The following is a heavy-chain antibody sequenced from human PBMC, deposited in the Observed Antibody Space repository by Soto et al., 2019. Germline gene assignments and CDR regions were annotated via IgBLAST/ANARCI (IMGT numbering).Heavy chain of an antibody. J-gene: IGHJ4*02. CDR2: IYYSGST. CDR3: ARDVRTSSSALYFDY. D-gene: IGHD6-13*01. V-gene: IGHV4-31*02. CDR1: GASVSSGFHY. Sequence: SETLSLTCTVSGASVSSGFHYWSWIRQHPEKGLEWIGYIYYSGSTYYNPSLRGRVTISIDTSKNQFFLKLSAVTAADTAVYYCARDVRTSSSALYFDYWGQGALVTVSS.